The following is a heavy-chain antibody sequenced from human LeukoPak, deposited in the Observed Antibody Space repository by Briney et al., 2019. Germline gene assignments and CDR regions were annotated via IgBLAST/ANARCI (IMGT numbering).Heavy chain of an antibody. V-gene: IGHV3-11*06. D-gene: IGHD6-19*01. CDR2: ISSSSSYT. CDR1: GFTFSDYY. CDR3: ARAYSSGWDNWFDP. J-gene: IGHJ5*02. Sequence: GGSLRLSCAASGFTFSDYYMSWIRQAPGKGLEWVSYISSSSSYTNYAGSVKGRFTISRDNAKNSLYLQMNSLRAEDTAVYYCARAYSSGWDNWFDPWGQGTLVTVSS.